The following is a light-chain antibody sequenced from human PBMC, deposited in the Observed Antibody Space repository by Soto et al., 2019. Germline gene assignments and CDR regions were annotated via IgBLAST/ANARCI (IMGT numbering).Light chain of an antibody. J-gene: IGKJ1*01. CDR3: QQDGSSPSWT. Sequence: EIVLTQSPGTLSLSPGERATLSCRASQSVSSSYLAWYQQKPGQAPRLLIYGASSRATGIPDRFSGSGSGTDFTLTISRLETEDFAVYYCQQDGSSPSWTFGQGTKVEL. CDR1: QSVSSSY. V-gene: IGKV3-20*01. CDR2: GAS.